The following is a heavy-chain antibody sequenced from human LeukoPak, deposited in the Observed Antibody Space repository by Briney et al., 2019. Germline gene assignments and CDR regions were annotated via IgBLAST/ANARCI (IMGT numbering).Heavy chain of an antibody. CDR2: IYYSGST. V-gene: IGHV4-59*01. Sequence: SETLSLTCTVSGGSISSYYWSWIRQPPGKGLEWIGYIYYSGSTNYNPSLKSRVTISVDTSKNQFSLKLSSVTAADTAVYYCARDSKGIAAAGTFHYYYGMDVWGQGTTVTVSS. J-gene: IGHJ6*02. D-gene: IGHD6-13*01. CDR3: ARDSKGIAAAGTFHYYYGMDV. CDR1: GGSISSYY.